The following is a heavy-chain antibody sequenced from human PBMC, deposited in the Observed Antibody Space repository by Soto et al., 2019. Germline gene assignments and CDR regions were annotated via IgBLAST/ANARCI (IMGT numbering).Heavy chain of an antibody. Sequence: GWSLRLSCAASGFNFNVYSMNWVRQAPGKGLEWISSISSSSNYIHYRDSVRGRFTISRDNAKNSLYLQLDSLRAEDTAVYYCAKRAIQLWAFDYWGQGTLVTVSS. CDR1: GFNFNVYS. CDR3: AKRAIQLWAFDY. J-gene: IGHJ4*02. V-gene: IGHV3-21*01. CDR2: ISSSSNYI. D-gene: IGHD5-18*01.